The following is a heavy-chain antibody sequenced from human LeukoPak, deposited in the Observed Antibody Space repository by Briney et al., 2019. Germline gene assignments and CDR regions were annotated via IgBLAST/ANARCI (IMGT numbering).Heavy chain of an antibody. CDR3: AKTPTIFGVVINLCYFDY. Sequence: GGSLGLSCAASGFTFSSYAMSWVRQALGKGLEWVSAISGSGGSTYYADSVKGRFTISRDNSKNTLYLQMNSLRAEDTAVYYCAKTPTIFGVVINLCYFDYWGQGTLVTVSS. V-gene: IGHV3-23*01. J-gene: IGHJ4*02. CDR1: GFTFSSYA. CDR2: ISGSGGST. D-gene: IGHD3-3*01.